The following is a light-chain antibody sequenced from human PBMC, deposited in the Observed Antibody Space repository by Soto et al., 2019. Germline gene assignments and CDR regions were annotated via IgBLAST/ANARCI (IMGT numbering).Light chain of an antibody. CDR1: SSNIGSNT. Sequence: QSVLTQPPSASGTPGQRVTISCSGSSSNIGSNTVNWYQQLPGTAPKLLIYFNNQRPSGVPDRFSGSKSGTSDSLAISGVQSEDEAEYYCAAWDDSLKGVVFGGGTKLTVL. CDR2: FNN. V-gene: IGLV1-44*01. CDR3: AAWDDSLKGVV. J-gene: IGLJ2*01.